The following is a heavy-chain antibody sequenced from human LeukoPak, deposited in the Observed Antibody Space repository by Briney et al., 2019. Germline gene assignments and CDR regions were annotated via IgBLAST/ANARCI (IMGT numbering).Heavy chain of an antibody. Sequence: ASGPALVKPTQTLTLTCTFSGFSLSTPEMCVTWIRQPPGKALEWLARIDWDDDKFYSPSLRTRLTISKDTPKNQVVLRMTNMDPVDTGTYYCARMAPDSPSFDYWGQGALITGS. J-gene: IGHJ4*02. CDR2: IDWDDDK. CDR3: ARMAPDSPSFDY. CDR1: GFSLSTPEMC. V-gene: IGHV2-70*17. D-gene: IGHD2-15*01.